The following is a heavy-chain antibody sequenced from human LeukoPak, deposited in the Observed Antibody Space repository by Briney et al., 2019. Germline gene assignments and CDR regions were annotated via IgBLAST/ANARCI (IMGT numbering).Heavy chain of an antibody. D-gene: IGHD6-19*01. CDR2: IIPIFGIA. Sequence: SVKVSCKASGGTFSIYAISWVRQAPGQGLEWMGRIIPIFGIANYAQKFQGRVTITEDKSTSTAYMELSSLRSEDTAVYYCARGGGSGWVHYYYGLDVWGQGTTVTVSS. V-gene: IGHV1-69*04. CDR3: ARGGGSGWVHYYYGLDV. J-gene: IGHJ6*02. CDR1: GGTFSIYA.